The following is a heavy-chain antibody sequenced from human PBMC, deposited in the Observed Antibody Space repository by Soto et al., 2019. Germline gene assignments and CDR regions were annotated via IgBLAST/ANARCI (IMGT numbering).Heavy chain of an antibody. D-gene: IGHD4-17*01. V-gene: IGHV1-69*13. CDR1: GGTFSSYA. CDR3: ARDVHYGYFQH. J-gene: IGHJ1*01. CDR2: IIPIFGTA. Sequence: GASVKVSCKASGGTFSSYAISCVRQAPGQGLEWMGGIIPIFGTANYAQKFQGRVTITADESTSTAYMELSSLRSEDTAVYYCARDVHYGYFQHWGQGTLVTVSS.